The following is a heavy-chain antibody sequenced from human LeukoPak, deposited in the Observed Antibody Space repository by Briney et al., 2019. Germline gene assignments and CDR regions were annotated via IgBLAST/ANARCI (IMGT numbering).Heavy chain of an antibody. Sequence: ASVKVSCKASGYTFTSYAISWVRQAPGQGLEWMGWISGDNGNTNYAQKLQGRVTMTTDTSTSTAYMELRSLTSDDTAVYYCARDCDRSGYYCYWSQGTLVTVSS. CDR2: ISGDNGNT. CDR1: GYTFTSYA. D-gene: IGHD3-22*01. V-gene: IGHV1-18*01. CDR3: ARDCDRSGYYCY. J-gene: IGHJ4*02.